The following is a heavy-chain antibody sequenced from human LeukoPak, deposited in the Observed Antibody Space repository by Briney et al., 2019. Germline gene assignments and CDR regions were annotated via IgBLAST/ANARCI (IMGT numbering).Heavy chain of an antibody. D-gene: IGHD5-12*01. CDR1: GYSFTSYW. CDR3: ARHIGYSAWNPDY. J-gene: IGHJ4*02. Sequence: GESLRISCKASGYSFTSYWIGWVRQMPGKGLEWMGIIYPYDSDTRYSPSFQGQVTISADKSISTAYLQWSNLKASDTAMYYCARHIGYSAWNPDYWGQGTLVTVSS. V-gene: IGHV5-51*01. CDR2: IYPYDSDT.